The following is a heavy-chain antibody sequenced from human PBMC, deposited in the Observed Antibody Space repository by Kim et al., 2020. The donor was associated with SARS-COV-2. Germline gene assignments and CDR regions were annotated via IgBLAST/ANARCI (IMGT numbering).Heavy chain of an antibody. D-gene: IGHD4-17*01. CDR1: GFTFSSYG. CDR2: IWYDGSNK. CDR3: ARGGIHRLTVTTFPYYYSGMDA. Sequence: GGSLRLSCAASGFTFSSYGMHWVRQAPGKGLEWVGVIWYDGSNKYYADSVKGRFTISRDNSKNTLYLQMNSLRAEDTAVYYCARGGIHRLTVTTFPYYYSGMDAWGQGTTVTVSS. J-gene: IGHJ6*01. V-gene: IGHV3-33*08.